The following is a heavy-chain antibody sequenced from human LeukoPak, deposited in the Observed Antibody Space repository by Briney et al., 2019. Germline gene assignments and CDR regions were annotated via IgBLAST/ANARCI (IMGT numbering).Heavy chain of an antibody. V-gene: IGHV1-3*01. Sequence: APVKVSCKASGYTFTSYAMHWVRQAPGQRLEWMGWINAGNGNTKYSQKFQGRVTITRDTSASTAYMELSSLRSEDTAVYYCARAAGFLEWLLYPHYFDYWGQGTLVTVSS. J-gene: IGHJ4*02. CDR3: ARAAGFLEWLLYPHYFDY. CDR2: INAGNGNT. D-gene: IGHD3-3*01. CDR1: GYTFTSYA.